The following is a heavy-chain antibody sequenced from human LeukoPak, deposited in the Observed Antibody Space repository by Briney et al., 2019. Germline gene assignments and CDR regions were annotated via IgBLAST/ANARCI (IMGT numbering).Heavy chain of an antibody. CDR1: GFTFSSYS. D-gene: IGHD4-23*01. Sequence: GGSLRLSCAAYGFTFSSYSMNWVRQAPGKGLEWVSFISTSSSYIYYADSVKGRFTISRDNAKNSLYLEMNSLRAEDTALYYCAKGYGGKGLDYWGQGTLVTVSS. CDR3: AKGYGGKGLDY. J-gene: IGHJ4*02. V-gene: IGHV3-21*04. CDR2: ISTSSSYI.